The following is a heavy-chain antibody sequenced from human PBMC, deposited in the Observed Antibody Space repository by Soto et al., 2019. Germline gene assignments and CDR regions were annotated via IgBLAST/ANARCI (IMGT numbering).Heavy chain of an antibody. J-gene: IGHJ4*02. D-gene: IGHD4-17*01. CDR3: AKSLMGYGDPRNYSFDD. CDR2: ISGSGGST. Sequence: PGGSLRLSCAASGLTFSSYAMSWVRQAPGKGLEWVSAISGSGGSTYYADSVKGRFTISRDNSKNTLYLQMNSLRAEDTAVYYCAKSLMGYGDPRNYSFDDWGQGTLVTVSS. V-gene: IGHV3-23*01. CDR1: GLTFSSYA.